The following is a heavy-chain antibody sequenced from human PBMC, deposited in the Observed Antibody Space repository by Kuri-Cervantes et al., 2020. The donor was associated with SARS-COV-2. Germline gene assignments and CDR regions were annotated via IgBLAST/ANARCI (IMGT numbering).Heavy chain of an antibody. CDR2: ISGDGDRA. J-gene: IGHJ4*02. CDR1: GFTFNNYA. Sequence: GGSLRLSCTASGFTFNNYAMRWVRQAPGKGLEWVSGISGDGDRADYADSVKGRFTISRDNSKNMLYLQMNSLRAEDTAAYYCAKDKGFGELFFDYWGQGTLVTVSS. V-gene: IGHV3-23*01. D-gene: IGHD3-10*01. CDR3: AKDKGFGELFFDY.